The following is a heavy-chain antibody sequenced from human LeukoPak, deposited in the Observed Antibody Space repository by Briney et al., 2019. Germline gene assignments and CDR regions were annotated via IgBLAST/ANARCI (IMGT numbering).Heavy chain of an antibody. D-gene: IGHD2-2*01. V-gene: IGHV3-20*04. CDR1: GFTFSNAW. J-gene: IGHJ4*02. CDR2: INWNGGST. CDR3: ARDQLRHDY. Sequence: GALRLSCAASGFTFSNAWMSWVRQAPGKGLEWVSGINWNGGSTGYADSVKGRFTISRDNAKNSLYLQMNSLRAEDTALYYCARDQLRHDYWGQGTLVTVSS.